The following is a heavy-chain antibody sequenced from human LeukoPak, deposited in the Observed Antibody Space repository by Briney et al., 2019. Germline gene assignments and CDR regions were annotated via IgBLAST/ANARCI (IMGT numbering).Heavy chain of an antibody. Sequence: SETLSLTCSVSGGSISRSTYYWSWIRQPPGKGLEWIGYIYYSGSTNYNPSLKSRVTISVDTSKNQFSLKLSSVTAADTAVYYCARQVVGATFDYWGQGTLVTVSS. CDR1: GGSISRSTYY. J-gene: IGHJ4*02. V-gene: IGHV4-61*05. D-gene: IGHD1-26*01. CDR2: IYYSGST. CDR3: ARQVVGATFDY.